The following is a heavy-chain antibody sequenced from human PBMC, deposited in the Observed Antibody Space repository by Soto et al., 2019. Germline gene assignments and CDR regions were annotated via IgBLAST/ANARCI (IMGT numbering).Heavy chain of an antibody. CDR2: ISAYNGNT. Sequence: QVQLVQSGAEVKKPGASVKVSCKASGYTFTSYGISWVRQAPGQGLEWMGWISAYNGNTNYAQKLQGRVTMTTDTXTXTXXMELRSLRSDDTAVYYCARDSRREYYYDSSGYYDYWGQGTLVTVSS. V-gene: IGHV1-18*01. CDR3: ARDSRREYYYDSSGYYDY. D-gene: IGHD3-22*01. CDR1: GYTFTSYG. J-gene: IGHJ4*02.